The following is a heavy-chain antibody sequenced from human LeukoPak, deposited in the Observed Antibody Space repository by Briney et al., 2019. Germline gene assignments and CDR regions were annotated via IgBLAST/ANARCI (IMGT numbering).Heavy chain of an antibody. CDR2: VSPYNGNT. V-gene: IGHV1-18*01. CDR3: ARNGRVRRVVKDLFEY. J-gene: IGHJ4*02. Sequence: ASVKVSCKASGYTFTSYGISWVRQAPGQGLEWMGRVSPYNGNTYYSQRFQDRVIITKDTSTGTAYMDLRDLRTDDTAMYYCARNGRVRRVVKDLFEYWGQGTLVAVSS. D-gene: IGHD3-10*01. CDR1: GYTFTSYG.